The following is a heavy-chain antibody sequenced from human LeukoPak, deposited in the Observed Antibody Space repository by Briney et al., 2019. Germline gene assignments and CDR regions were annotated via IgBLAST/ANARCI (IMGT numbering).Heavy chain of an antibody. Sequence: GGSLRLSCAASGFTFSSYWMSWVRQAPGKGLEWVANIKQDGSEKYYVDSVKGRFTISRDNAKNSLYLQMNSLRSDDTAVYYCASSVWFGELPIDYWGQGTLVTVSS. CDR1: GFTFSSYW. CDR3: ASSVWFGELPIDY. V-gene: IGHV3-7*03. D-gene: IGHD3-10*01. J-gene: IGHJ4*02. CDR2: IKQDGSEK.